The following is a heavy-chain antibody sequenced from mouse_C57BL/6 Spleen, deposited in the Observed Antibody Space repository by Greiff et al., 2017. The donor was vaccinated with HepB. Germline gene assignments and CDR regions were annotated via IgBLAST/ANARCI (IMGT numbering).Heavy chain of an antibody. CDR3: ARDDYDTAAWFAY. D-gene: IGHD2-4*01. CDR2: INPSNGGT. J-gene: IGHJ3*01. Sequence: VQLQQPGTELVKPGASVKLSCTASGYTFTSYWMHWVKQRPGQGLEWIGNINPSNGGTNYNEKFKSKATLTVDKSSSTAYMQLSSRTSEDSAVYYCARDDYDTAAWFAYWGQGTLVTVSA. CDR1: GYTFTSYW. V-gene: IGHV1-53*01.